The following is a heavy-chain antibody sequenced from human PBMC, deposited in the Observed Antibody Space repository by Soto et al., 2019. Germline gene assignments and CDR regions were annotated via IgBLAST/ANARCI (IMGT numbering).Heavy chain of an antibody. V-gene: IGHV1-2*04. J-gene: IGHJ4*02. Sequence: QVQLVQSAAEVKKPGASVKVSCKASGYTFTGYYMHWVRQAPGQGLEWLGWINPTSGGANYAQKLRGWVTMTTDTSISTAYMELSRLRSDDTAVYYCAGGGCIAVAGIDYWGQETLVTVSS. D-gene: IGHD6-19*01. CDR2: INPTSGGA. CDR3: AGGGCIAVAGIDY. CDR1: GYTFTGYY.